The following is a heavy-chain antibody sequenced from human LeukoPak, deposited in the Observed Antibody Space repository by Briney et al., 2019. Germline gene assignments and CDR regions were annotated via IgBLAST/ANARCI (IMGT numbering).Heavy chain of an antibody. CDR2: IYYSGGT. Sequence: SETLSLTCTVSGDSISSYYWSWIRQPAGEGLEWIGYIYYSGGTDYNPSLKSRVTISVDTSKNQFSLKLRSVTAADTAVYYCARHVTISGPYDASDIWGQGTMVTVSP. CDR3: ARHVTISGPYDASDI. CDR1: GDSISSYY. V-gene: IGHV4-59*08. J-gene: IGHJ3*02. D-gene: IGHD5-24*01.